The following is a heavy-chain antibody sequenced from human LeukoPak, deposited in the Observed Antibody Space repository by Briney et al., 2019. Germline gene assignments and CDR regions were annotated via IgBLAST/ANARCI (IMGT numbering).Heavy chain of an antibody. Sequence: PGGPLRLSCAASGFTFSSYEMNWVRQAPGKGLEWVSYISSSGSTIYYADSVKGRFTISRDNAKNSLYLQMNSLRAEDTAVYYCATQCLRSPLGGYYYCYMDVWGKGTTVTISS. CDR1: GFTFSSYE. CDR2: ISSSGSTI. J-gene: IGHJ6*03. CDR3: ATQCLRSPLGGYYYCYMDV. V-gene: IGHV3-48*03. D-gene: IGHD5/OR15-5a*01.